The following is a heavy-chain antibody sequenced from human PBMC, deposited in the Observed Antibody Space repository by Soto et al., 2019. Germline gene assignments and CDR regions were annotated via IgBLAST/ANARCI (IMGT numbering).Heavy chain of an antibody. D-gene: IGHD6-6*01. V-gene: IGHV3-21*01. CDR2: ISSSSSYI. J-gene: IGHJ6*02. CDR1: GFTFSSYS. Sequence: GGSLRLSCAASGFTFSSYSMNWVRQAPGKGPEWVSSISSSSSYIYYADSVKGRFTISRDNAKNSLYLQMNSLRAEDTAVYYCARDTPSSSYYYYGMDVWGQGTTVTV. CDR3: ARDTPSSSYYYYGMDV.